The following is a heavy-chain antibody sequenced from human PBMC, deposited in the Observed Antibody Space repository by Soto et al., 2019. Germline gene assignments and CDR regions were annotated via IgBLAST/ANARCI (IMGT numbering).Heavy chain of an antibody. CDR2: INCNSGGT. J-gene: IGHJ4*02. V-gene: IGHV1-2*02. CDR1: GYTFTDYY. D-gene: IGHD3-3*01. CDR3: ARPHHDFWSGNPPFDY. Sequence: ASVKVSCKASGYTFTDYYMHWLRQAPGQGPEWMGWINCNSGGTDYAQRFKGRVTMTRDTSISTAYMEVSRLKSDDTAVYYCARPHHDFWSGNPPFDYWGQGTLVTVSS.